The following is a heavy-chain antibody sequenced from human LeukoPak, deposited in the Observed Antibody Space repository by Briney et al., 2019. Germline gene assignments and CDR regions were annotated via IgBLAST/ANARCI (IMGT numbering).Heavy chain of an antibody. CDR1: GGSISSYY. CDR3: ARHLSWGVTRRYYYYYGMDV. D-gene: IGHD4-17*01. J-gene: IGHJ6*02. Sequence: PSQTLSLTCTVSGGSISSYYWSWIRQPPGKGLEWIGYIYYSGSTNYNPSLKSRVTISVDTSKNQFSLKLSSVTAADTAVYYCARHLSWGVTRRYYYYYGMDVWGQGTTVTVSS. V-gene: IGHV4-59*08. CDR2: IYYSGST.